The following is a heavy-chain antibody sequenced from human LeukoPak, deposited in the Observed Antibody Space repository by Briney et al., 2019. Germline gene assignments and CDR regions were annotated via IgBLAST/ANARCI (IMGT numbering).Heavy chain of an antibody. CDR1: GFTFSDYE. Sequence: GGSLRLSCAASGFTFSDYEMNWVRQAPGKGLEWVSYISSSGSVTHYADSVKGRFTISRDNAKNSVDLQMTSQTAEDTALYYCTRGLLCTSCYHTFDYWGQGSLVTVSS. V-gene: IGHV3-48*03. D-gene: IGHD2-8*01. CDR3: TRGLLCTSCYHTFDY. CDR2: ISSSGSVT. J-gene: IGHJ4*02.